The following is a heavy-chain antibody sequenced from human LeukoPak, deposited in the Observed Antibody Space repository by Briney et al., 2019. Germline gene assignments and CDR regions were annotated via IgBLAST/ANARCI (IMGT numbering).Heavy chain of an antibody. V-gene: IGHV4-34*01. CDR2: INHSGST. D-gene: IGHD3-22*01. CDR1: GGSISSYY. CDR3: ARASPRPDYYDNTDAFDI. J-gene: IGHJ3*02. Sequence: PSETLSLTCTVSGGSISSYYWSWIRQPPGKGLEWIGEINHSGSTNYNPSLKSQVTISVDTSKNQFSLKLSSVTAADTAVYYCARASPRPDYYDNTDAFDIWGQGTMVTVSS.